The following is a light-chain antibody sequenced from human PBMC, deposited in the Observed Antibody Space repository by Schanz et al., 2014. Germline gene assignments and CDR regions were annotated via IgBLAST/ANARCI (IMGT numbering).Light chain of an antibody. Sequence: QSALTQPASVSGSPGQSITISCTGTSSDVGSNNIVSWYQQHPGKAPKLMIYEGTKRPLGVSNRFSGSKSGNTASLTISGLQAEDEADYYCCSYAGDTPHVALGGGTQLTVL. CDR1: SSDVGSNNI. CDR3: CSYAGDTPHVA. CDR2: EGT. V-gene: IGLV2-23*01. J-gene: IGLJ2*01.